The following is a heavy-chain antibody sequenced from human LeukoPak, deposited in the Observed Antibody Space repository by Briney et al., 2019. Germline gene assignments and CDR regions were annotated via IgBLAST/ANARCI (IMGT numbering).Heavy chain of an antibody. V-gene: IGHV3-23*01. Sequence: PGGSLRLSCAASGFTFSSYAMSWVRQAPGKGLEWVSAISGSGGSTYYADSVKGRFTISRDNSKNTLYLQMNSLRAEDTAVYYCARDAGYYDFWSGGFDPWGQGTLVTVSS. CDR2: ISGSGGST. CDR3: ARDAGYYDFWSGGFDP. J-gene: IGHJ5*02. D-gene: IGHD3-3*01. CDR1: GFTFSSYA.